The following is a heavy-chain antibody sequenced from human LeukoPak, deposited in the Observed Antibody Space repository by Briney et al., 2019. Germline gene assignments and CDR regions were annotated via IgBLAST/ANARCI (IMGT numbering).Heavy chain of an antibody. D-gene: IGHD3-16*01. J-gene: IGHJ4*02. CDR2: IYYSGST. CDR1: GGSISTYY. V-gene: IGHV4-59*01. Sequence: SETLSLTCTVSGGSISTYYWTWIRQPPGKGPEWIGYIYYSGSTNYNPSLKSRVTMSVDTSKNQFSLKLSSVTAADTAVYYCARITFGGVMDWGQGTLVTVSS. CDR3: ARITFGGVMD.